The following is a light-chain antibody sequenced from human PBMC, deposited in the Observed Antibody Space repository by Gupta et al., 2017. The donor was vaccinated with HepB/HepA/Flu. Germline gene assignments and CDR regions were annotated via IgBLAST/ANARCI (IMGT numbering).Light chain of an antibody. CDR2: SNN. J-gene: IGLJ2*01. V-gene: IGLV1-44*01. CDR3: AAWDDSLNGPV. Sequence: QSVLAQPPSASGTAGQRVTISCSGSSSNNGSNTVNWYQQLPGTAPKLLIYSNNQRPSGVPDRFSGSKSGTSASLAISGLQSEDESDYYCAAWDDSLNGPVFGGGTKLTVL. CDR1: SSNNGSNT.